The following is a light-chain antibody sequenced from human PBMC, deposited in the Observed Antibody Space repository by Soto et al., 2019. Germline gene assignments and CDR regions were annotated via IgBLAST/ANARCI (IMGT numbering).Light chain of an antibody. CDR1: QSVSSTF. CDR2: GVS. V-gene: IGKV3D-20*02. J-gene: IGKJ5*01. Sequence: EIVLAPSPGTLSLSPGERATLSCRASQSVSSTFLAWYQQKPGQAPRLLIFGVSNRATGIPDRFSGSGSGTDFTLTISRLEPEDFAIYYCQQRSNWPPAFTFGQGTRLEIK. CDR3: QQRSNWPPAFT.